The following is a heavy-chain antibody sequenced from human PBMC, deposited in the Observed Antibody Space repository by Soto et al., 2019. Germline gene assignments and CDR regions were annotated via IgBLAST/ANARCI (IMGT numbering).Heavy chain of an antibody. Sequence: GGSLRLSCAASGFTFSSYGMHWVRQAPGKGLEWVAVISYDGSNKYYADSVKGRFTISRDNSKNTLYLQMNSLRAEDTAVYYCASIYYDFWSGYYTGTHYGMDVWGQGTTVTVSS. D-gene: IGHD3-3*01. CDR3: ASIYYDFWSGYYTGTHYGMDV. V-gene: IGHV3-30*03. CDR1: GFTFSSYG. J-gene: IGHJ6*02. CDR2: ISYDGSNK.